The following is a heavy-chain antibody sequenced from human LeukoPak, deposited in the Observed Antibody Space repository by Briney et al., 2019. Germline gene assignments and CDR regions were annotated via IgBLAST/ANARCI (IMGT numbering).Heavy chain of an antibody. V-gene: IGHV1-24*01. J-gene: IGHJ5*02. CDR2: FDPEDGET. Sequence: ASVKGSCKVSGYTLTELSMHWVRQAPGKGLEWMGGFDPEDGETIYAQKFQGRVTMTEDTSTDTAYMELSSLRSEDTAVYYCATVHCSSTSCHNWFDPWGQGTLVTVSS. CDR3: ATVHCSSTSCHNWFDP. CDR1: GYTLTELS. D-gene: IGHD2-2*01.